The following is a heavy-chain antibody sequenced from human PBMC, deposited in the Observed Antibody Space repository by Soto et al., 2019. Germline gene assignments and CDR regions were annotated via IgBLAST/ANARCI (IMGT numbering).Heavy chain of an antibody. J-gene: IGHJ5*02. Sequence: EVQLVESGGGLVQPGGSLRLSCAASGFTFSSYNMNWVRQAPGKGLEWVSYISNSTIYYAESVKGRFTISRDNAKXXXXXXXXXXXXXXXXXXXXXXXXXXXGWYNWFDPWGQGTLVTVSS. CDR2: ISNSTI. CDR3: XXXXXXXGWYNWFDP. CDR1: GFTFSSYN. V-gene: IGHV3-48*01.